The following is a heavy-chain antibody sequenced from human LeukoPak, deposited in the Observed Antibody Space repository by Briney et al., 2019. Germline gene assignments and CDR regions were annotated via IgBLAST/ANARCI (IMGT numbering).Heavy chain of an antibody. CDR2: ISASGGST. CDR1: GFTFSSYA. J-gene: IGHJ4*02. V-gene: IGHV3-23*01. D-gene: IGHD1-14*01. Sequence: GGSLRLSCAASGFTFSSYAMSWVRQAPGKGLEWVSGISASGGSTHYADSVKGRFTISRDNSKNTLYLQMNSLRAEDTAVYYCAKDDQNRYYFDYWGQGTLVTVSS. CDR3: AKDDQNRYYFDY.